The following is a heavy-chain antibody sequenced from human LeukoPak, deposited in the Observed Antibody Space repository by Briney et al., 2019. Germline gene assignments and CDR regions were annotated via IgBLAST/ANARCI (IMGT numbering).Heavy chain of an antibody. V-gene: IGHV3-15*01. CDR2: IKSKTDGGTT. J-gene: IGHJ4*02. CDR3: AKTYSSSWYVDYYFDY. D-gene: IGHD6-13*01. Sequence: PGGSLRLSCAASGFTFSNAWMSWVRQAPGKGLEWVGRIKSKTDGGTTDYAAPVKGRFTISRDDSKNTLYLQMNSLRAEDTAVYYCAKTYSSSWYVDYYFDYWGQGTLVTVSS. CDR1: GFTFSNAW.